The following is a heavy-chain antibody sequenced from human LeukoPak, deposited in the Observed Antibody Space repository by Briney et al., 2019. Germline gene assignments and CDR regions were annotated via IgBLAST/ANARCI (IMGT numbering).Heavy chain of an antibody. Sequence: ASVKVSCKASGYTFTNFAINWVRQATGQGLEWMGWMNPNSGNTGYAQKFQGRVTITRNTSISTAYMELSSLRSEDTAVYYCARGRFGELLGNWFDPWGQGTLVTVSS. J-gene: IGHJ5*02. CDR3: ARGRFGELLGNWFDP. D-gene: IGHD3-10*01. CDR2: MNPNSGNT. CDR1: GYTFTNFA. V-gene: IGHV1-8*01.